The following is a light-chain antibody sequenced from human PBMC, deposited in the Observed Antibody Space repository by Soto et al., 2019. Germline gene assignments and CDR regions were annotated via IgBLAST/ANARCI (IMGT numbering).Light chain of an antibody. CDR2: DAS. CDR1: QSVDIY. J-gene: IGKJ4*01. V-gene: IGKV3-11*01. Sequence: ETVLTQSPATLSLSPGETATLSCRASQSVDIYLAWYQQKPGQPPRLLIYDASNRATGIPARFSGSGSGTDFTLTIISLEPEDFAVYYCQQRRNWPPLTFGGGTKVEIK. CDR3: QQRRNWPPLT.